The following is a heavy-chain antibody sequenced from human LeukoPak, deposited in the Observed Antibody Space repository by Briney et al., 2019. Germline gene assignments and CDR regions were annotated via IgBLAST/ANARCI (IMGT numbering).Heavy chain of an antibody. CDR1: GYTFTSYY. CDR2: INPSGGST. Sequence: ASVKVSCNASGYTFTSYYMHWVRQAPGQGLEWMGIINPSGGSTSYAQKFQGRVTMTRDMSTSTVYMELSSLRSEDTAVYYCARVGDSSGYQGAFDIWGQGTMVTVSS. CDR3: ARVGDSSGYQGAFDI. V-gene: IGHV1-46*01. J-gene: IGHJ3*02. D-gene: IGHD3-22*01.